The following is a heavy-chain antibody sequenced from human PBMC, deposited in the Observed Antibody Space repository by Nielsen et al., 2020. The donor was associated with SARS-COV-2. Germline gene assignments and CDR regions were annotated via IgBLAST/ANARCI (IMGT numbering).Heavy chain of an antibody. CDR1: GGSISSKNW. J-gene: IGHJ6*02. CDR3: ARSGGNYFPYYYYGMNV. D-gene: IGHD1-26*01. CDR2: IYYTGTT. Sequence: SETLSLTCTVSGGSISSKNWWSWVRQSSGKGLEWIGEIYYTGTTSYNPSLKSRVSISVDQSKNQFSLNLSSVTAADTAVYYCARSGGNYFPYYYYGMNVWGPGTTVTVSS. V-gene: IGHV4-4*02.